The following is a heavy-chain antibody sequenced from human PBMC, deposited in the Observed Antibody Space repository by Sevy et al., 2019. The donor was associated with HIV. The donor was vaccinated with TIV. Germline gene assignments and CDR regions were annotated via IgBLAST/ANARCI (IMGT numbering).Heavy chain of an antibody. Sequence: SETLSLTCTVSGGSISSSSYYWGWIRQPPGKGLEWIGSIYYSGSTYYNPSLKSRVTISIDTSKNQFSLKLSSVTAADTAVYYCASGYSSGWGVREYFDYWGQGTLVTVSS. V-gene: IGHV4-39*01. J-gene: IGHJ4*02. CDR3: ASGYSSGWGVREYFDY. CDR1: GGSISSSSYY. D-gene: IGHD6-19*01. CDR2: IYYSGST.